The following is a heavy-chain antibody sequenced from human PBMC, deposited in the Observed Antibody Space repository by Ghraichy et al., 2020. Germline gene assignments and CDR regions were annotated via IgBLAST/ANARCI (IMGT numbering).Heavy chain of an antibody. J-gene: IGHJ3*02. CDR2: ISSSSSTI. Sequence: GGSLRLSCAASGFTFSSYSMNWVRQAPGKGLEWVSYISSSSSTIYYADSVKGRFTISRDNAKNSLYLQMNSLRAEDTAVYYCAREDYGGNSGDAFDIWGQGTMVTVSS. CDR1: GFTFSSYS. D-gene: IGHD4-23*01. V-gene: IGHV3-48*01. CDR3: AREDYGGNSGDAFDI.